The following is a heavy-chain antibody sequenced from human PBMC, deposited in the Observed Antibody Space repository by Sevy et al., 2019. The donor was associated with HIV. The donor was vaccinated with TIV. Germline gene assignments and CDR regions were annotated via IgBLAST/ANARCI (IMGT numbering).Heavy chain of an antibody. Sequence: GGSLRLSCAASGFIFSSFSINWVRQAPGKGLEWVASISSSSKYIYYADSVKGRFTISRDNAKNSLYLQMNSLRAEDTAVYYCARDPAVAAAITFDYWGQGTTVTVSS. D-gene: IGHD6-13*01. V-gene: IGHV3-21*01. J-gene: IGHJ4*02. CDR2: ISSSSKYI. CDR3: ARDPAVAAAITFDY. CDR1: GFIFSSFS.